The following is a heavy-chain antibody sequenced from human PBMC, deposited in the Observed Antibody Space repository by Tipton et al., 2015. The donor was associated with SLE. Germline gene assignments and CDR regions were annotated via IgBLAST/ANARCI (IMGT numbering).Heavy chain of an antibody. D-gene: IGHD3-3*01. CDR1: GGSINTYF. CDR2: VYGSGST. V-gene: IGHV4-59*07. J-gene: IGHJ5*02. CDR3: ARLEDPFGIFGVPKGWFDP. Sequence: TLSLTCTVSGGSINTYFWSWIRQPPGKGLEWIGYVYGSGSTHYNPSLTSRVTMSVDTSKNQFSLRLTSVTAADTAVYYRARLEDPFGIFGVPKGWFDPWGQGTLVTVSS.